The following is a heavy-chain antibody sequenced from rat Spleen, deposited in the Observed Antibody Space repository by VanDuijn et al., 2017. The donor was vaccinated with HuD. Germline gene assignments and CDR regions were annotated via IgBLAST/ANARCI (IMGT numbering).Heavy chain of an antibody. CDR3: TLSSYIMDA. CDR1: GFTFSNYD. D-gene: IGHD1-2*01. V-gene: IGHV5-20*01. J-gene: IGHJ4*01. Sequence: EVQLVESGGGLVQPGRSMKLSCAASGFTFSNYDMAWVRQAPTKGLEWVASISYDGSSTYYRDSVKGRFTISRDNAKSTLYLQMDSLRSEDTATYYCTLSSYIMDAWGQGASVTVSS. CDR2: ISYDGSST.